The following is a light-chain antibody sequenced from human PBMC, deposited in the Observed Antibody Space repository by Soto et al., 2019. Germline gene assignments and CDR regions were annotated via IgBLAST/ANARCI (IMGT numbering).Light chain of an antibody. CDR1: QSVSSY. CDR2: DAS. V-gene: IGKV3-11*01. Sequence: EIVLTQSPATLSLSPGERATLSCRASQSVSSYLAWYQQKPGQAPRLLIYDASNRATGIPARFSGSXSGTXFTLTISSLEPEDFAVYYCQQRSNWPSTFGGGTKVEIK. CDR3: QQRSNWPST. J-gene: IGKJ4*01.